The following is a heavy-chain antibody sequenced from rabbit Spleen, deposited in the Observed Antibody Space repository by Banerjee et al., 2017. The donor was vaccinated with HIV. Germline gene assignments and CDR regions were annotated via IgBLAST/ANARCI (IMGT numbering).Heavy chain of an antibody. CDR1: GVSFSGNSY. D-gene: IGHD2-1*01. CDR2: IYTGDGVST. V-gene: IGHV1S40*01. J-gene: IGHJ6*01. CDR3: ARGSATMTMVITGYYLSL. Sequence: EESGGGLVQPGASLTLTCIASGVSFSGNSYMCWVRQAPGKGLEWIGCIYTGDGVSTAYASWAKGRFTVSKTSSTTVTLQLNSLTAADTATYFCARGSATMTMVITGYYLSLWGPGTLVTVS.